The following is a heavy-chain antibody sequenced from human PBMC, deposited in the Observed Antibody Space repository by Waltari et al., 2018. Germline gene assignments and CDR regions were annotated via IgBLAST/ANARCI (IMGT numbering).Heavy chain of an antibody. D-gene: IGHD2-2*01. J-gene: IGHJ4*02. CDR2: IYYSGST. CDR1: GGPFSSSSYY. CDR3: ARAYCSSTSCYEAPFDY. V-gene: IGHV4-39*01. Sequence: QLQLQESGPGLVQPPETLSFTCTVSGGPFSSSSYYWGWTRQPPGKGLEWIGSIYYSGSTSYNPSLKSRVTISVDTSKTQFSLKLSSVTAADTAVYYCARAYCSSTSCYEAPFDYWGQGTLVTVSS.